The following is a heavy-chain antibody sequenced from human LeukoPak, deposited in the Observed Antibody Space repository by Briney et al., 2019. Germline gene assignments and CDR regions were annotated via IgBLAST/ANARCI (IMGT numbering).Heavy chain of an antibody. V-gene: IGHV1-3*01. J-gene: IGHJ4*02. D-gene: IGHD5-24*01. CDR2: INAGNGQT. CDR3: ARAGVVEMATIGFDY. Sequence: ASVKVSCKASGYTFTSYAMHWVRQAPGQRLEWMGWINAGNGQTKYSQKFQRRVTITRDTSASTAYMELSSLRSEDTAVYYCARAGVVEMATIGFDYRGQGTLVTVSS. CDR1: GYTFTSYA.